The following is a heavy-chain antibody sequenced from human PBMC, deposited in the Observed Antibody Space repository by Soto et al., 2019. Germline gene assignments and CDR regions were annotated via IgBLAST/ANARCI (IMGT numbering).Heavy chain of an antibody. D-gene: IGHD3-22*01. CDR1: GFSVSIY. V-gene: IGHV3-23*01. CDR3: AKYYYDSSGYYYGDY. J-gene: IGHJ4*02. Sequence: GSLRLSCAASGFSVSIYMSWARQAPVKVLEWVSAISGSGGSTYYADSVTGRFTISRDNSKNTLYLQMNSLRAEDTAVYYCAKYYYDSSGYYYGDYWGQGTLVTVSS. CDR2: ISGSGGST.